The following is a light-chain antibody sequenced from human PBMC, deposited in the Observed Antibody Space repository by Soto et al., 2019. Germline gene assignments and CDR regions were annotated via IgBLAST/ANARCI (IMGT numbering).Light chain of an antibody. Sequence: EILLTQSPGALAVSPGEVATLSCRASQSVRDNLAWYQQKPGQAPRLLIYDASNRAAGIPARFSGSGSGTDFTLTISSLEPEDFAIYYCQQRQYWPPITFGQGTRLEIK. CDR2: DAS. CDR1: QSVRDN. J-gene: IGKJ5*01. CDR3: QQRQYWPPIT. V-gene: IGKV3-11*01.